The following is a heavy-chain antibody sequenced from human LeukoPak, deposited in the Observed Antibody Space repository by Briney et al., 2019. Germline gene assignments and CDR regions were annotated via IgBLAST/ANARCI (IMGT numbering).Heavy chain of an antibody. CDR1: EGTFSSYA. V-gene: IGHV1-69*05. Sequence: SVKVSCKASEGTFSSYAISWVRQAPGQGPEWMGGIIPIFGTANYAQKFQGRVTITTDESTSTAYMELSSLRSEDTAVYYCARGPELERFDYWGQGTLVTVSS. CDR2: IIPIFGTA. CDR3: ARGPELERFDY. D-gene: IGHD1-1*01. J-gene: IGHJ4*02.